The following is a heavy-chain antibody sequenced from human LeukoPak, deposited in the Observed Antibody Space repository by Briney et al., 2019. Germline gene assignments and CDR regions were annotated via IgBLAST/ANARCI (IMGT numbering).Heavy chain of an antibody. CDR3: ARDRGTMVRAVAAY. CDR1: GHTFNLYG. V-gene: IGHV1-18*01. D-gene: IGHD3-10*01. CDR2: ISAYNGNT. J-gene: IGHJ4*02. Sequence: RASVKVSYKASGHTFNLYGIICVRQAPGQGLEWMGWISAYNGNTNYAQKLQGRVTMTTDTSTSTAYMELRSLRSDDTAVYYCARDRGTMVRAVAAYWGQGTLVTVSS.